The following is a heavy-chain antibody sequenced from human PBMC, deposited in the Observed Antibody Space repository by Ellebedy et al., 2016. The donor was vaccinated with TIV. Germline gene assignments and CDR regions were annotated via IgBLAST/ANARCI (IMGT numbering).Heavy chain of an antibody. D-gene: IGHD3/OR15-3a*01. V-gene: IGHV3-23*01. CDR3: ARAKVTLGTGPVFEF. Sequence: GGSLRLXXAVSGFTFSNYVMSWVRQAPGKGLEWVSSSSGVYDSTHYADSVKGRFTISRDNSRDTLYLEMNSLRAEDTALYFCARAKVTLGTGPVFEFWGRGTLVTVSS. CDR1: GFTFSNYV. J-gene: IGHJ4*02. CDR2: SSGVYDST.